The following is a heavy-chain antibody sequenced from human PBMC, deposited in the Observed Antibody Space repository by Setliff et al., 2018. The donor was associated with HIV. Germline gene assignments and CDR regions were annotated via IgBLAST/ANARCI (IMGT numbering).Heavy chain of an antibody. CDR3: AREPATYNGYNWDYYGTDL. CDR2: IYASGST. V-gene: IGHV4-4*07. Sequence: PSETLSLTCTVSGDSIRSYYWSWIRQPAGKGLEWIGRIYASGSTNYNPSLKSRVTMSIDTSKNRFSLKLKSVTAADTAVYYCAREPATYNGYNWDYYGTDLWGQGTTVTVSS. J-gene: IGHJ6*02. CDR1: GDSIRSYY. D-gene: IGHD5-12*01.